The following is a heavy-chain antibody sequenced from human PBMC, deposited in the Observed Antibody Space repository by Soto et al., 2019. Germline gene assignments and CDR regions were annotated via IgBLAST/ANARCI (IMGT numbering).Heavy chain of an antibody. V-gene: IGHV1-8*01. CDR2: MNPNSGNT. CDR1: GYTFTSYD. Sequence: GASVKVSCKASGYTFTSYDINWVRQATGQGLEWMGWMNPNSGNTGYAQKFQGRVTMTRNTSISTAYMELSSLRSEDTAVYYCARGARRWNGGVVYYYYYYMDVWGKGTTVTVSS. J-gene: IGHJ6*03. D-gene: IGHD2-8*02. CDR3: ARGARRWNGGVVYYYYYYMDV.